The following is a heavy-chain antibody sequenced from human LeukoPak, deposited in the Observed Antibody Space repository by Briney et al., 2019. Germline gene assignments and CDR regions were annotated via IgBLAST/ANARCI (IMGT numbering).Heavy chain of an antibody. CDR3: ARQRADYFYYYVDV. V-gene: IGHV4-39*01. Sequence: SETLSLTCTVSGGSIGTTNYYWGWLRQRPGKGLEWIGSIYYSETTYDNPSLESRVTISIETSKNQFSLKLSSVTAADTAVYYCARQRADYFYYYVDVWGKGTTVTVS. CDR2: IYYSETT. CDR1: GGSIGTTNYY. D-gene: IGHD3-9*01. J-gene: IGHJ6*03.